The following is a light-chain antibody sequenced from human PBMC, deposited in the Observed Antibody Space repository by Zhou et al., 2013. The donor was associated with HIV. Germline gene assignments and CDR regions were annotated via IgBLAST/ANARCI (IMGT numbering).Light chain of an antibody. CDR2: GAS. V-gene: IGKV3-20*01. CDR3: QQYGSSPLT. J-gene: IGKJ4*01. CDR1: QSVSSY. Sequence: EIVLTQSPATLSLSPGERVTLSCRASQSVSSYLAWYQQKRGQAPRLLIYGASTRATGIPARFSGSGSGTDFTLTISRLEPEDFAVYYCQQYGSSPLTFGGGTKVEIK.